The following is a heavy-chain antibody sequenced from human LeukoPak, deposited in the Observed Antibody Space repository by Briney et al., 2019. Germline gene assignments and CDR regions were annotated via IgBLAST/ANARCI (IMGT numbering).Heavy chain of an antibody. D-gene: IGHD2-15*01. CDR3: AKHTHNHGGFFDP. J-gene: IGHJ5*02. V-gene: IGHV3-23*01. Sequence: GGSLRLSCAASGFTFSTYGMTWVRQAPGKGLEWVSSISDSGGSTQSADSVKGRFTISRDNSKNTLYLQMNSLRAEDTAEYYCAKHTHNHGGFFDPWGQGTLVTASS. CDR2: ISDSGGST. CDR1: GFTFSTYG.